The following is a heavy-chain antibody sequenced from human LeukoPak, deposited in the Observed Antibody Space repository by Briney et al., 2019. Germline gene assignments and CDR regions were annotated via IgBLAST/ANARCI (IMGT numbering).Heavy chain of an antibody. Sequence: GGSLRLSCEASGFTFRSYAMHWVRQSPGKGREWVAVISYDGSNKYYADSVKGRFTISRDNSKNTLYLQMNSLRAEDTAVYYCAREGGGSSWELNWFDPWGQGTLVTVSS. V-gene: IGHV3-30*04. CDR1: GFTFRSYA. CDR3: AREGGGSSWELNWFDP. J-gene: IGHJ5*02. CDR2: ISYDGSNK. D-gene: IGHD6-13*01.